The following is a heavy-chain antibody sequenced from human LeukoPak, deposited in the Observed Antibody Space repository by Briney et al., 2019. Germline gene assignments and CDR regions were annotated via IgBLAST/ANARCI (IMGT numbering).Heavy chain of an antibody. CDR2: INWNGGST. CDR3: AREGILRYFDWAALGYYYGMDV. D-gene: IGHD3-9*01. Sequence: GGSLRLSCAASGFTFDDYGMSWVRQAPGKGLEWVSGINWNGGSTGHADSVKGRFTISRDNAKNSLYLQMNSLRAEDTALYYCAREGILRYFDWAALGYYYGMDVWGQGTTVTVSS. V-gene: IGHV3-20*04. J-gene: IGHJ6*02. CDR1: GFTFDDYG.